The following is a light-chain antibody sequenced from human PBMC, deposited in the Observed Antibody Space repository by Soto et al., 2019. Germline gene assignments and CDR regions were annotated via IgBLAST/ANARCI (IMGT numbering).Light chain of an antibody. CDR1: QSVSSSF. CDR2: GAS. V-gene: IGKV3-20*01. J-gene: IGKJ5*01. Sequence: EIVLTQSPGTLSLSPGERATLSCRASQSVSSSFLAWYQQKVGQAPRLLIYGASSRATGIPDRFSGSGSGTDLTLTISRLETEDFAVYYCQQYGSSPRTFGQGTRLEMK. CDR3: QQYGSSPRT.